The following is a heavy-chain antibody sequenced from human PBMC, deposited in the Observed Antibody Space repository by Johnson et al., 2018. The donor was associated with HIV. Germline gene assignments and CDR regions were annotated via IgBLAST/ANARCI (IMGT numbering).Heavy chain of an antibody. Sequence: ASGFTFSSYGMHWVRQAPATGLEWVAVISYDGSNKYYADSVKGRFTISRDNSKNTLYLQMNSLRAEDTAVYYCAKDFWPVGARGAFDIWGQGTMVTVSS. CDR1: GFTFSSYG. D-gene: IGHD1-26*01. V-gene: IGHV3-30*18. J-gene: IGHJ3*02. CDR2: ISYDGSNK. CDR3: AKDFWPVGARGAFDI.